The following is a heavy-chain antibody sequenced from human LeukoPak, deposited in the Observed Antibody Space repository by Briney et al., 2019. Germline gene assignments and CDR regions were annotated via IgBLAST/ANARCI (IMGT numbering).Heavy chain of an antibody. D-gene: IGHD3-22*01. CDR2: IYYSGST. CDR3: ARGRDSSGYYLRWFDP. CDR1: GGSISSYY. Sequence: PSETLSLTCTVSGGSISSYYWSWIRQPPGKGLEWIGHIYYSGSTNYNPSLKSRVTISLDTSKSQFSLKLCSVTAADTAVYYCARGRDSSGYYLRWFDPWGQGTLVTASS. V-gene: IGHV4-59*01. J-gene: IGHJ5*02.